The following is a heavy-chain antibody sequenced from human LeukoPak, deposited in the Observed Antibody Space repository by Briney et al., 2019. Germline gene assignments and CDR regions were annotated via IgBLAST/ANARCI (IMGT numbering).Heavy chain of an antibody. Sequence: SETLSLTCTVSGGSISSNSWNWIRQAPGKGLEWIGSIYYSGTTSYNPSLMSRVTISVDMSKNKFSLKLTSVTAADTAVYYCARHVQSSGWYQADVFDIWGQGTMVTVSS. CDR3: ARHVQSSGWYQADVFDI. CDR2: IYYSGTT. V-gene: IGHV4-59*08. J-gene: IGHJ3*02. D-gene: IGHD6-19*01. CDR1: GGSISSNS.